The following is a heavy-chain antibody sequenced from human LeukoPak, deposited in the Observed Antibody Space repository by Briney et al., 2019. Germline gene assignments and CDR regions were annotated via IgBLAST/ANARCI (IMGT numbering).Heavy chain of an antibody. CDR3: ARGRYSSRFNWFDP. Sequence: SETLSLTCTVSGGSISSYYWRWLRQPPGKGLEWIGYIYYSGSTNYNPSLKSRVTISVDTSKNQFSLKLSSVTAADTAVYYCARGRYSSRFNWFDPWGQGTLVTVSS. CDR2: IYYSGST. J-gene: IGHJ5*02. V-gene: IGHV4-59*01. D-gene: IGHD6-13*01. CDR1: GGSISSYY.